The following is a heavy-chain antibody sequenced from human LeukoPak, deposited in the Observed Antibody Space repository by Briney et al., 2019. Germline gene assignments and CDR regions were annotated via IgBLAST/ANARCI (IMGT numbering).Heavy chain of an antibody. CDR3: TREGRYCSSTSCYVCLDF. CDR1: GFTFSDHY. CDR2: IKNKANSYTT. J-gene: IGHJ4*02. V-gene: IGHV3-72*01. Sequence: GGALRLSCAASGFTFSDHYMDWVRQAPGKGLEWFGRIKNKANSYTTEYAASVKGRFTVSREDSKNALYLQMNSLKTEDTAVYYCTREGRYCSSTSCYVCLDFWGQGTLVTVSS. D-gene: IGHD2-2*01.